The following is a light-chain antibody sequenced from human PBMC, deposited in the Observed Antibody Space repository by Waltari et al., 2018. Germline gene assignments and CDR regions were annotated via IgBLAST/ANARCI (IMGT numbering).Light chain of an antibody. CDR1: QSISDW. CDR3: QQYDNYRT. CDR2: EAS. Sequence: DIQMTQSPSSLSASVGDRVTITCRASQSISDWLAWYQQKPGKAPRLLIYEASSLQSGVPSRFSGSRSGTEFTLTISSLQPDDFATYYCQQYDNYRTFGQGTKVEIK. V-gene: IGKV1-5*03. J-gene: IGKJ1*01.